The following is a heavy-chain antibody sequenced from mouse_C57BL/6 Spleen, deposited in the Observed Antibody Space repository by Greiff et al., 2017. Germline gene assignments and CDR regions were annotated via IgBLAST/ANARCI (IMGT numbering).Heavy chain of an antibody. CDR3: ARWLLRDYAMDY. J-gene: IGHJ4*01. Sequence: DVNLVESGGGLVQPGGSLSLSCAASGFTFTDYYMSWVRQPPGKALEWLGFIRNKANGYTTEYSASVKGRFTISRDNSQSILYLQMNALRAEDSATYYCARWLLRDYAMDYWGQGTSVTVSS. V-gene: IGHV7-3*01. CDR2: IRNKANGYTT. CDR1: GFTFTDYY.